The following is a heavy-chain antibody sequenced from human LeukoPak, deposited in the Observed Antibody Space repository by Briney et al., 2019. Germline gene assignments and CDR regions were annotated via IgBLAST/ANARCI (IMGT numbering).Heavy chain of an antibody. CDR1: GYTFTGYY. CDR2: INPNSSGT. J-gene: IGHJ4*02. Sequence: ASVKASCKASGYTFTGYYMHWVRQAPGQGLEWMGRINPNSSGTNYAQKFQGRVTMTRDTSISTAYMELSRLRSDDTAVYYCARDLPRRYYDSSGLDDYWGQGTLVTVSS. D-gene: IGHD3-22*01. V-gene: IGHV1-2*06. CDR3: ARDLPRRYYDSSGLDDY.